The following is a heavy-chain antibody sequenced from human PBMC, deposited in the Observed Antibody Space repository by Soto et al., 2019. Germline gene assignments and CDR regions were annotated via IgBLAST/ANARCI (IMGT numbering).Heavy chain of an antibody. CDR3: ARGREQLAAFDI. D-gene: IGHD6-13*01. CDR1: GFTFTNYF. CDR2: ISPYDGST. Sequence: ASVKVSCKASGFTFTNYFFHWVRQAPRQGLEWMGIISPYDGSTNYVQSLQGRVTMTSNTSISTAYMELSSLRSEDTAVYYCARGREQLAAFDIWGQGTMVTVSS. J-gene: IGHJ3*02. V-gene: IGHV1-46*01.